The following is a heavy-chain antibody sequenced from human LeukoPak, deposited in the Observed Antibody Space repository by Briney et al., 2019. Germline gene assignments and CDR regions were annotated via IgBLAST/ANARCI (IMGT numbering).Heavy chain of an antibody. J-gene: IGHJ6*03. Sequence: PGGSLRLSCAASGVTFSGYSMNWVRQAPGKGLEWVSAITATSLHIYYADSVKGRFTISRDNAKNSLYLQMNSLRAEDTAVYYCARENYYYYMDVWGKGTTVTVSS. CDR2: ITATSLHI. V-gene: IGHV3-21*01. CDR3: ARENYYYYMDV. CDR1: GVTFSGYS.